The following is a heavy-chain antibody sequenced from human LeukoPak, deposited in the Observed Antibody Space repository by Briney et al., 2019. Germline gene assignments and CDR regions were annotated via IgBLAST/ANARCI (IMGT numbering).Heavy chain of an antibody. V-gene: IGHV1-8*02. D-gene: IGHD7-27*01. CDR2: MNPKSGYT. CDR1: GYPFTSYD. J-gene: IGHJ3*02. Sequence: ASVKVSCKASGYPFTSYDINWVRQATGQGLEWMGWMNPKSGYTGSAQKFQGRVTITRDTSISTVYMELSSLTSEDTAVYYCARVWGSVDMWGQGTMVTVSS. CDR3: ARVWGSVDM.